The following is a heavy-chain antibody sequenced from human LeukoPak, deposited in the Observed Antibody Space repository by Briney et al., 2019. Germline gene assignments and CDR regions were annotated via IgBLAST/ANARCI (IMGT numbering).Heavy chain of an antibody. CDR2: INTNTGNP. J-gene: IGHJ4*02. D-gene: IGHD5-24*01. CDR1: GYTCTSYA. Sequence: ASVKVSCKASGYTCTSYAMNWVRQATGQGLEWMGWINTNTGNPTYAQGFTGRFVFSLDTSVSTAYLQISSLKAEDTAVYYCASSYATMIPYWGQGTLVTVSS. V-gene: IGHV7-4-1*02. CDR3: ASSYATMIPY.